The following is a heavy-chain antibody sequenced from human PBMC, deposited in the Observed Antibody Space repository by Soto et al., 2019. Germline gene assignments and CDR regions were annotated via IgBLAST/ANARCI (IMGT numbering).Heavy chain of an antibody. J-gene: IGHJ5*02. CDR3: ARTPAAVLRNRFDP. Sequence: ASVKVSCKASGYTFTVYYMHWVRQAPGQGLEWMGWINPNSGGTNYAQKFQGRVTITRDTSASTAYMELSSLRSEDTAVYYCARTPAAVLRNRFDPWGQGTLVTVSS. CDR2: INPNSGGT. D-gene: IGHD2-2*02. V-gene: IGHV1-2*02. CDR1: GYTFTVYY.